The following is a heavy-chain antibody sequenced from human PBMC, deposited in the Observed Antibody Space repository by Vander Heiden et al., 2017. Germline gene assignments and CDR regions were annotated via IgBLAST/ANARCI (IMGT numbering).Heavy chain of an antibody. J-gene: IGHJ2*01. CDR3: AKASMVRGVIRWYFDL. CDR1: GFTFSSYA. Sequence: EVHLLESGGGLVQPGGSLRLSCAASGFTFSSYAMGWVRHAPGKGLEWVSAISGSGGSTYYADSVKGRFTISRDNSKNTLYLQMNSLRAEDTAVYYCAKASMVRGVIRWYFDLWGRGTLVTVSS. V-gene: IGHV3-23*01. D-gene: IGHD3-10*01. CDR2: ISGSGGST.